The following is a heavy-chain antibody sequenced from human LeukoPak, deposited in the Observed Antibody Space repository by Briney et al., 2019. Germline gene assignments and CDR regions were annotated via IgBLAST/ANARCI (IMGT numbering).Heavy chain of an antibody. D-gene: IGHD3-10*01. CDR3: ARGAISMVRGTWGNWFDP. Sequence: SETLSLTCTVSGGSISSSSYYWGWIRQPPGKGLEWIGTIYHSGSTYYNPSLRSRVTISVDTCKTHFSLKLSSVTAADTAVYYCARGAISMVRGTWGNWFDPWGQGTLVIVSS. J-gene: IGHJ5*02. CDR2: IYHSGST. V-gene: IGHV4-39*02. CDR1: GGSISSSSYY.